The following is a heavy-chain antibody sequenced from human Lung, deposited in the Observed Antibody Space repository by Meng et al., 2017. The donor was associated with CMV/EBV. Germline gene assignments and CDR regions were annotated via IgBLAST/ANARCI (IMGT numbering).Heavy chain of an antibody. Sequence: GESLKISCAASGFTFSSYWMHWVRQAPGKGLVWVSRINSDGSSTSYADSVKGRFTISRDNAKNTVYLQMNSLRAEDTAVYNCARVHRQYYYDGMDFWGQGXTVTVSS. J-gene: IGHJ6*02. CDR1: GFTFSSYW. CDR3: ARVHRQYYYDGMDF. CDR2: INSDGSST. V-gene: IGHV3-74*01.